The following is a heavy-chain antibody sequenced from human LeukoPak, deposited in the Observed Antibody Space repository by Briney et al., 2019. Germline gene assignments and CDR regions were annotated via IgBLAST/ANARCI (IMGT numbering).Heavy chain of an antibody. CDR1: GYTFTSYG. D-gene: IGHD6-19*01. J-gene: IGHJ5*02. Sequence: ASVKVSCKASGYTFTSYGISWVRQAPGQGLEWMGWISAYNGNTNYAQKLQGRVTMTTDTSTSAAYMELSSLRSEDTAVYYCARDHLSSGWYNWFDPWGQGTLVTVSS. CDR2: ISAYNGNT. CDR3: ARDHLSSGWYNWFDP. V-gene: IGHV1-18*01.